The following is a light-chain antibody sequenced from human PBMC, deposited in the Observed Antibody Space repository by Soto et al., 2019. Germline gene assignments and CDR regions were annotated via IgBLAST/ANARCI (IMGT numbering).Light chain of an antibody. J-gene: IGKJ3*01. CDR2: GAS. Sequence: EIVLTQSPDTLSLSPGERATLSCRASQSVSSDYLVWYQHKPGQAPRLLIYGASRRATGIPDGFSGSGSGTDFILTISRLEPEDFAVYYCQHYDNTPPSVTFGPGTKVDIK. CDR3: QHYDNTPPSVT. V-gene: IGKV3-20*01. CDR1: QSVSSDY.